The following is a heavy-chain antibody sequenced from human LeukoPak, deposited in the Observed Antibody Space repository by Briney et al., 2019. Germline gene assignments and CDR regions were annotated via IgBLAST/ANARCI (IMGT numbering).Heavy chain of an antibody. CDR3: AKDGGRSSGWYFDF. J-gene: IGHJ4*02. CDR1: GFTFSSYA. Sequence: AGGSLRLSCAASGFTFSSYAMHWVRQVPGKGLEWVSGLSWNSIRIDYADSVRGRFTISRDNAKNSLYLQMNSLRAEDTAFYYCAKDGGRSSGWYFDFWGQGTLVTVSS. CDR2: LSWNSIRI. D-gene: IGHD6-19*01. V-gene: IGHV3-9*01.